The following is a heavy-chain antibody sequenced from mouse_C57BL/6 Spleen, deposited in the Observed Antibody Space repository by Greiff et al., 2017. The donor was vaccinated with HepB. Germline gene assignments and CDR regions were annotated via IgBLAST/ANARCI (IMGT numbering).Heavy chain of an antibody. D-gene: IGHD1-1*01. CDR2: IWTGGGT. J-gene: IGHJ4*01. CDR3: ARNPYYGSSPYAMDY. Sequence: QVQLQQSGPGLVAPSQSLSITCTVSGFSLTSYAISWVRQPPGKGLEWLGVIWTGGGTNYNSALKSRLSISKDNSKSQVFLKMNSLQTDDTARYYCARNPYYGSSPYAMDYWGQGTSVTVSS. CDR1: GFSLTSYA. V-gene: IGHV2-9-1*01.